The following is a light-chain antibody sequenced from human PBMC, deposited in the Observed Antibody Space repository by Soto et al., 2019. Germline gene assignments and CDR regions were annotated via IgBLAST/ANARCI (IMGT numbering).Light chain of an antibody. Sequence: QSVLTQPRSVSGSPGQSVTISCTGTSSDVGTYNYVSWYQQHPGKAPKLMIYDVSKRPSGVPDRFSGSKSGNTASLTISGLQAEDEADYYCCSYAGSYVFGTGTQLTVL. V-gene: IGLV2-11*01. CDR3: CSYAGSYV. J-gene: IGLJ7*01. CDR2: DVS. CDR1: SSDVGTYNY.